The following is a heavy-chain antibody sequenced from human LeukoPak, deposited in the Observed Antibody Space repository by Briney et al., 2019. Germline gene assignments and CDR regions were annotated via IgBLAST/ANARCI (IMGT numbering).Heavy chain of an antibody. V-gene: IGHV3-11*04. CDR1: GFTFSDSY. J-gene: IGHJ4*02. CDR2: ISGSGHDI. CDR3: AKDLGSGWDY. D-gene: IGHD6-19*01. Sequence: GGSLRLSCAASGFTFSDSYMTWVRQAPGKGVEWVAYISGSGHDINYSDSVKGRFTISRDNAKNSLYLQMSSLRVEDTAVYYCAKDLGSGWDYWGQGTLVTVSS.